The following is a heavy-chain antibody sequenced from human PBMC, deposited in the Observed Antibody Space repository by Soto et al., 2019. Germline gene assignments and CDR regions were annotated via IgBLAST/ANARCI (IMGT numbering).Heavy chain of an antibody. CDR2: IYPGDSQI. Sequence: GESLKISCKGSGYTFTNYWISWVRQMPGKGLEWMGIIYPGDSQIKYSPSFQGQVTISADKSISTASLQWSSLKASDTAIYYCARYNAPTLAGNWFDPWGQGTLVTVSS. V-gene: IGHV5-51*01. D-gene: IGHD1-20*01. CDR3: ARYNAPTLAGNWFDP. J-gene: IGHJ5*02. CDR1: GYTFTNYW.